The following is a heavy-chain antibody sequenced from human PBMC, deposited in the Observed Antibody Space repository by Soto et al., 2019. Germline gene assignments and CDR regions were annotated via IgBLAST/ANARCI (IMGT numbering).Heavy chain of an antibody. CDR3: TGDSASYSSSSGSYWYFDL. D-gene: IGHD6-6*01. J-gene: IGHJ2*01. CDR1: GFTFSSYS. Sequence: EVQLVESGGSLVQPGGSLRLSCAASGFTFSSYSMNWVRQAPGKGLEWVSYISSGSATIYYADSVNGRFTISRDNAENSLYQQMSSLRDDDTVVYYCTGDSASYSSSSGSYWYFDLWGRGTLVTVSS. V-gene: IGHV3-48*02. CDR2: ISSGSATI.